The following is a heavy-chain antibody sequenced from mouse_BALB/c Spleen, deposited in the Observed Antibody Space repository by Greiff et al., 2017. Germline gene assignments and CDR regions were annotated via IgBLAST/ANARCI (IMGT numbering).Heavy chain of an antibody. CDR1: GYSITSDYA. CDR2: ISYSGST. J-gene: IGHJ4*01. V-gene: IGHV3-2*02. CDR3: ARRYDYAMDY. D-gene: IGHD1-1*02. Sequence: VQLQQSGPGLVKPSQSLSLTCTVTGYSITSDYAWNWIRQFPGNKLEWMGYISYSGSTSYNPSLKSRISITRDTSKNQFFLQLNSVTTEDTATYYCARRYDYAMDYWGQGTSVTVSS.